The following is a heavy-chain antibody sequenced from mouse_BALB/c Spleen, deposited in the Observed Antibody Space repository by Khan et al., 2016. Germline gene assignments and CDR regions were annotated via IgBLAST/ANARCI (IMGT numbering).Heavy chain of an antibody. CDR1: GYSFTSYN. CDR3: ARFDVYGSCVDY. J-gene: IGHJ4*01. Sequence: VQLQQSGPELEKPGASVKISCKASGYSFTSYNMNWVKQSNGKSLEWIGNIDPYYGRTNYNQTFKGKATLTVAKSSSTAYMQLKSLTSEDYEVYYCARFDVYGSCVDYWGQGTSVTVSS. V-gene: IGHV1S135*01. D-gene: IGHD1-1*02. CDR2: IDPYYGRT.